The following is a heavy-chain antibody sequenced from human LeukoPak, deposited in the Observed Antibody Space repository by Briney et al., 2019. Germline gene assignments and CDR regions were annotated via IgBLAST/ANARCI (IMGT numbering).Heavy chain of an antibody. D-gene: IGHD4-17*01. CDR3: ARHRERLYGDYFDL. CDR1: GGSFSGYY. Sequence: PSETLSLTCAVFGGSFSGYYWSWIRQPPGKGLEWIGEINHTGSTNHNPSLKRRATVSVDTSRNQFSLRLTSLTAADAALYFCARHRERLYGDYFDLWGQGTLVTVSP. J-gene: IGHJ4*02. CDR2: INHTGST. V-gene: IGHV4-34*04.